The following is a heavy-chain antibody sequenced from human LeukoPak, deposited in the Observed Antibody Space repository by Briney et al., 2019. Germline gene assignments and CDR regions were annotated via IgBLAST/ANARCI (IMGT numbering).Heavy chain of an antibody. V-gene: IGHV3-23*01. CDR2: ISGNGGST. D-gene: IGHD3-22*01. CDR3: ARRYYHDSSGSYNNDY. J-gene: IGHJ4*02. Sequence: GGSLRLSCAASGFTFSSYAMSWVRQAPGKGLEWVSAISGNGGSTYYADSVKGRFTISRDNSKNTLYLQMNSLRAEDTAVYYCARRYYHDSSGSYNNDYWGQGTLVTVSS. CDR1: GFTFSSYA.